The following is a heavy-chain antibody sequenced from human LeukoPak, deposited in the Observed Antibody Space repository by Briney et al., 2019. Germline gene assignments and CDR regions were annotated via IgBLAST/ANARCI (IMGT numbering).Heavy chain of an antibody. CDR3: ARQARITMVRGSRWFDP. J-gene: IGHJ5*02. V-gene: IGHV4-34*01. CDR1: GGSFSVYY. CDR2: INHSGST. Sequence: KPSETLSLTCAVYGGSFSVYYWSWIRQPPGKGLEWIGEINHSGSTNYNPSLKSRVTISVDTSKNQFSLKLSSVTAADTAVYYCARQARITMVRGSRWFDPWGQGTLVTVSS. D-gene: IGHD3-10*01.